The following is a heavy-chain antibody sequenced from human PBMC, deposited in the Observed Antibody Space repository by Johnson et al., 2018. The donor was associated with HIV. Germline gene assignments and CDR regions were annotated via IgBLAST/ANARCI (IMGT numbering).Heavy chain of an antibody. J-gene: IGHJ3*02. CDR3: ARGTTGQYHYDAFDI. CDR2: IGTAGDT. Sequence: VQLMESGGGVVRPGGSLRLSCAASGFSFISYGMHWVRQATGKGLEWVSGIGTAGDTYYPGSVKGRFTISRENAKNTLYLQMNSLRAEDTAVYYCARGTTGQYHYDAFDIWGQGTMVTVSS. D-gene: IGHD1-14*01. CDR1: GFSFISYG. V-gene: IGHV3-13*01.